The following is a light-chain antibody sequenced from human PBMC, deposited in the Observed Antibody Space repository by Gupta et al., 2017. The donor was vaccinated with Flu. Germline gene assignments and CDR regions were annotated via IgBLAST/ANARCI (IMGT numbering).Light chain of an antibody. Sequence: SVLTQAPSVSVGRGHRVNISCTGSSSNIGAHYDVQWYQHFPTTAPKLLILGNSNRPSGFPARFSGSKYGTTASLTSTVPQAEDEADYYCPSYDSSNNSWVFGTGTKLTVL. CDR3: PSYDSSNNSWV. CDR2: GNS. J-gene: IGLJ3*02. V-gene: IGLV1-40*01. CDR1: SSNIGAHYD.